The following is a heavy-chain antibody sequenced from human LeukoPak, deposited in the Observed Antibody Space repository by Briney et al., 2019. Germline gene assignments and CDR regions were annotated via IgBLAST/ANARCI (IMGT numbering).Heavy chain of an antibody. CDR1: GGSISSQY. V-gene: IGHV4-59*11. J-gene: IGHJ3*02. CDR3: ARLLDNDSSGDPDTFDM. Sequence: PSEPLSLTCTVSGGSISSQYWTWIRQPPGKGLEWIGFIYYSGTTRYNPSLQSRVIISVDTSETYFSLKLTSVTAADTAVYYCARLLDNDSSGDPDTFDMWGQGTMVTVS. D-gene: IGHD3-22*01. CDR2: IYYSGTT.